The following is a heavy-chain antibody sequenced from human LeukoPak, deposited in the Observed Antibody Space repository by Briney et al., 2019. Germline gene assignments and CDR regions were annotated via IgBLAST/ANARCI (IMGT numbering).Heavy chain of an antibody. J-gene: IGHJ4*02. D-gene: IGHD6-19*01. Sequence: GGSLRLSCAASGFTFSSYAMSWVRQAPARGLEWVSSLRGDGDTFYADFVKGRFTLSRDESRNTVYLQLNNLRVEDTAVYYCAKASWASNADAVLWGQGTLVTVSS. CDR3: AKASWASNADAVL. V-gene: IGHV3-23*01. CDR2: LRGDGDT. CDR1: GFTFSSYA.